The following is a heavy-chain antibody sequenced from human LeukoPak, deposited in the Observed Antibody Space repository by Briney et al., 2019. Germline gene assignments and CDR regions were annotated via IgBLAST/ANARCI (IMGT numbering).Heavy chain of an antibody. V-gene: IGHV4-34*01. CDR2: INHSGST. D-gene: IGHD3-10*01. CDR3: AKLGVRGEYYYYYMDV. Sequence: SETLSLTCAVYGGSFSGYYWSWIRQPPGKGLEWIGEINHSGSTNYNPSLKSRVTISVDTSKNQFSLKLSSVTAADTAVYYCAKLGVRGEYYYYYMDVWGKGTTVTISS. J-gene: IGHJ6*03. CDR1: GGSFSGYY.